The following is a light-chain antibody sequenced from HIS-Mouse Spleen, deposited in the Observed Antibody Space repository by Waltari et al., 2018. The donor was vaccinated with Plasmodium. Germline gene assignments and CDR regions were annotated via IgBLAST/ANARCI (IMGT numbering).Light chain of an antibody. J-gene: IGLJ2*01. V-gene: IGLV2-11*01. Sequence: QSALTQPRSVSGSPGQSVPISCTGTRSDVVGYNYAPWYQQHPGKAPKLMIYDVSKRPAGVPDRFSGSKSGNTASLTISGLQAEDEADYYCCSYAGSYTLVFGGGTKLTVL. CDR2: DVS. CDR3: CSYAGSYTLV. CDR1: RSDVVGYNY.